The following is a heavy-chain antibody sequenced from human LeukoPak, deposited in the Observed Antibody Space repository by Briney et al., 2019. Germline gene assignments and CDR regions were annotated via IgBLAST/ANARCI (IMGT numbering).Heavy chain of an antibody. Sequence: SETLSLTCTASGGSVSSGSYYWSWIRQPPGKGLXXXXXXYYSGSTNYNPSLKSRVTISVDTSKNQFSLKLSSVTAANTAVYYCARHGTTVTTLYYYGMDVWGQGTTVTVSS. CDR1: GGSVSSGSYY. D-gene: IGHD4-11*01. J-gene: IGHJ6*02. CDR2: XYYSGST. V-gene: IGHV4-61*01. CDR3: ARHGTTVTTLYYYGMDV.